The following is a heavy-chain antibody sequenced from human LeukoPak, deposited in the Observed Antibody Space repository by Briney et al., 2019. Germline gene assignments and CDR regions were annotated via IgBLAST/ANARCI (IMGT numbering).Heavy chain of an antibody. CDR2: ISSSSSTI. CDR1: GFTFSTYN. D-gene: IGHD1-26*01. Sequence: PGGSLRLSCAASGFTFSTYNMNWVRQAPGKGLEWVSYISSSSSTIYHADSVKGRFTISRDNAKNSLYLQMNSLGDEDTAVYYCARGYTGSTYYFDYWGQGTLVTVSS. CDR3: ARGYTGSTYYFDY. V-gene: IGHV3-48*02. J-gene: IGHJ4*02.